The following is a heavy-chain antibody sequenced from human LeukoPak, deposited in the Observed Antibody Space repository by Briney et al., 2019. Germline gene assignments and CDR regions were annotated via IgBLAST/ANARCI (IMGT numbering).Heavy chain of an antibody. D-gene: IGHD3-16*01. J-gene: IGHJ4*02. Sequence: ASVKVSCKASGDTFSNYPINWVRQAPGQGLEWLGRIIPFLSLTNYAQNFQDRVTITADKSTSTAYMELSSLRSEDTAVYYCARSLNFASPMTSDYWGQGTLVTVSS. CDR1: GDTFSNYP. CDR2: IIPFLSLT. V-gene: IGHV1-69*02. CDR3: ARSLNFASPMTSDY.